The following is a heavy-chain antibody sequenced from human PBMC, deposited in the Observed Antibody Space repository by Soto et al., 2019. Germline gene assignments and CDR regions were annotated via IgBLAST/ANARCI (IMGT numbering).Heavy chain of an antibody. CDR1: GFTFTRYW. Sequence: GGSLRLSXAASGFTFTRYWMNWVRQAPGKGLEWLANIKEDGSEKFYVDSVKGRFTISRDNAQNSVYLQMNSLRAEDTAIYYCAHVRPTRFSDYWGQGALVTVSS. D-gene: IGHD2-15*01. CDR2: IKEDGSEK. CDR3: AHVRPTRFSDY. V-gene: IGHV3-7*03. J-gene: IGHJ4*02.